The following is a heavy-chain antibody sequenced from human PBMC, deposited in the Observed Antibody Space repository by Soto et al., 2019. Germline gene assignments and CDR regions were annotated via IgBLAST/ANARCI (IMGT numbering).Heavy chain of an antibody. CDR3: ASIYDSSGYYYGNIWFDP. CDR2: IYDSGST. Sequence: SETLSLTCSVSGASISSGDYYWSWIRQHPGKGLEWIGYIYDSGSTYYNPSLKSRVTISVDTSKNQFSLKLSSVTAADTAVYYCASIYDSSGYYYGNIWFDPWGQGTLVT. D-gene: IGHD3-22*01. V-gene: IGHV4-31*03. J-gene: IGHJ5*02. CDR1: GASISSGDYY.